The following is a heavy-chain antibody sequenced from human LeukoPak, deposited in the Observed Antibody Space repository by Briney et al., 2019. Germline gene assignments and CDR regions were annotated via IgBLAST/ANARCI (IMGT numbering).Heavy chain of an antibody. Sequence: PSETLSLTCAVYGGSFSGYYWSWLRQPPGKGLEWIGEINHSGSTNYNPSLKSRVTISVDTSKNQFSLKLSSVTAADTAVYYCARGYCSSTSCYIFDYWGQGTLVTVSS. J-gene: IGHJ4*02. CDR2: INHSGST. D-gene: IGHD2-2*02. CDR1: GGSFSGYY. V-gene: IGHV4-34*01. CDR3: ARGYCSSTSCYIFDY.